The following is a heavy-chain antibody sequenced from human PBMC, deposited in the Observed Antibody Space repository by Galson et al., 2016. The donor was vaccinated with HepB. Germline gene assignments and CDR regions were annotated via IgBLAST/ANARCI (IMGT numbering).Heavy chain of an antibody. CDR3: AKGGRDTSGYEN. CDR1: ELLFSDSA. V-gene: IGHV3-23*01. D-gene: IGHD3-22*01. Sequence: FLRLSRAASELLFSDSAMGCVRQAAGGGLEWVSGISGLVRNTYYADSVKCRVTISRDNSKNTLHLQMNSLRVEDTAVYYCAKGGRDTSGYENWGKGTVVTVSS. CDR2: ISGLVRNT. J-gene: IGHJ3*01.